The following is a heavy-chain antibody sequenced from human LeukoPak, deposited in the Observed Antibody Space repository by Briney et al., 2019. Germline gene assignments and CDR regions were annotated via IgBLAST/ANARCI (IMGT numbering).Heavy chain of an antibody. V-gene: IGHV1-18*01. J-gene: IGHJ4*02. Sequence: ASVKVSCKASGYTFTIYGISWVRQAPGQGLEWMGWISAYNGNTNYAQKLQGRVTMTTDTSTSTAYMELRSLRSDDTAVYYCAREIQVVVVAASEYYCDYWGQGTLVTVSS. D-gene: IGHD2-15*01. CDR3: AREIQVVVVAASEYYCDY. CDR2: ISAYNGNT. CDR1: GYTFTIYG.